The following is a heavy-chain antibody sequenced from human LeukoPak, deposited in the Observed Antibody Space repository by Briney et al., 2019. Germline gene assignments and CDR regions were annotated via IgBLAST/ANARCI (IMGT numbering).Heavy chain of an antibody. CDR3: ATRKTTIVGDWFDY. V-gene: IGHV3-7*01. D-gene: IGHD5-24*01. CDR2: IKQDGSEK. Sequence: GGSLRLSCAASGFTFSASWMSWVRQAPGKGLEWVANIKQDGSEKYYVDSVRGRFTISRDNAKNSLYLQMNSLRPDDTAVYYCATRKTTIVGDWFDYWGQGTLVTVSS. J-gene: IGHJ4*02. CDR1: GFTFSASW.